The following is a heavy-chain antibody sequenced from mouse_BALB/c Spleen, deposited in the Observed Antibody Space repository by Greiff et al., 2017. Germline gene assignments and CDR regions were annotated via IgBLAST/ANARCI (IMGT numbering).Heavy chain of an antibody. V-gene: IGHV1-54*01. CDR2: INPGSGGT. J-gene: IGHJ3*01. CDR3: ARGWEGGFAY. Sequence: QVQLQQSGAELVRPGTSVKVSCKASGYAFTNYLIEWVKQRPGQGLEWIGVINPGSGGTNYNEKFKGKATLTADKSSSTAYMQLSSLTSDDSAVYFCARGWEGGFAYWGQGTLVTVSA. D-gene: IGHD2-3*01. CDR1: GYAFTNYL.